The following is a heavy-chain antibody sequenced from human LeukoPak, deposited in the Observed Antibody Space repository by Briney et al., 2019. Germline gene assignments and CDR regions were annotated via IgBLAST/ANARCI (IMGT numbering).Heavy chain of an antibody. Sequence: PGGSLRLSCAASGFTVSDHYMTWVRQAPGKGLEWVSITYTGGSTYSADSVKDRFTVSRDSSKNTLYLEMNSLRAEDTAIYYCARSALLTADPFDYWGRGTLVTVSS. V-gene: IGHV3-66*01. CDR2: TYTGGST. CDR3: ARSALLTADPFDY. D-gene: IGHD2-2*01. J-gene: IGHJ4*02. CDR1: GFTVSDHY.